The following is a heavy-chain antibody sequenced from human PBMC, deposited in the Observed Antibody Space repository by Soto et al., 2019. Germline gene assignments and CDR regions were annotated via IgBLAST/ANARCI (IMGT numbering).Heavy chain of an antibody. V-gene: IGHV4-30-4*01. CDR2: IYYSGST. CDR3: ARTMIVVVSTGNWFDP. D-gene: IGHD3-22*01. Sequence: SETLSLTCTVSGGSTSSGDYYWSWIRQPPGKGLEWIGYIYYSGSTYYNPSLKSRVTISVDTSKNQFSLKLSSVTAADTAVYYCARTMIVVVSTGNWFDPWGQGTLVTVSS. CDR1: GGSTSSGDYY. J-gene: IGHJ5*02.